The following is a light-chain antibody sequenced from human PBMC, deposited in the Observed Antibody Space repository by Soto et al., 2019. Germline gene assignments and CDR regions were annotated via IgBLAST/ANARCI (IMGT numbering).Light chain of an antibody. V-gene: IGKV3D-20*01. CDR1: QSVGSSY. CDR3: QQYGSSPFT. Sequence: PGERATLSCGASQSVGSSYLAWYQQKPGLAPRLLIYDASSRATGIPDRFSGSGSGTDFTLTISRLEPEDFALYYCQQYGSSPFTFGPGTKVVIK. J-gene: IGKJ3*01. CDR2: DAS.